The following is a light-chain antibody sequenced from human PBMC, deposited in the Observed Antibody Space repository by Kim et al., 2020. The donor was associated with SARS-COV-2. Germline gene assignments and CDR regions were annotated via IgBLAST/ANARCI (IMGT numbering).Light chain of an antibody. CDR2: GNT. V-gene: IGLV1-44*01. J-gene: IGLJ1*01. Sequence: QSVMTQPPSVSGAPGQKVTISCSGTHSNFGRNTVTWYRQFPGTAPNLLIYGNTERPSGVPDRFSASKSGTSASLAISGLQSEDEADYYCASWDDGLNTYVIGTGTKVTVL. CDR3: ASWDDGLNTYV. CDR1: HSNFGRNT.